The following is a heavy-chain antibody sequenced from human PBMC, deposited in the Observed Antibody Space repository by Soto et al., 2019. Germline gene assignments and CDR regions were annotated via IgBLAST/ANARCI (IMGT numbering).Heavy chain of an antibody. CDR1: GDSIRTFY. CDR3: AREVKQRLGYYYIGLDV. Sequence: SETLLTCAVSGDSIRTFYWNWFRQPAGGGLEWIGRFSLSGDTDYNPSLRSRLTMSFDTSKSQFSLSLTSVTAADTAVYYCAREVKQRLGYYYIGLDVWGQGTTVTVSS. CDR2: FSLSGDT. J-gene: IGHJ6*02. V-gene: IGHV4-4*07. D-gene: IGHD6-25*01.